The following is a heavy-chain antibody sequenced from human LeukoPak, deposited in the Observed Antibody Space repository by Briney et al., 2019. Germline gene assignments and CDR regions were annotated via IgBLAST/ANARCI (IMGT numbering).Heavy chain of an antibody. J-gene: IGHJ4*02. Sequence: GGSLRLSCAASGFTFSSYAMHWVRQAPGKGLEWVAIISYDGSNKYYADSVKGRFTISRDNAKNSLYLQMNSLRAEDTAVYYCARDLVRDCSSTSCYTPCDYWGQGTLVTVSS. V-gene: IGHV3-30*04. CDR2: ISYDGSNK. CDR3: ARDLVRDCSSTSCYTPCDY. CDR1: GFTFSSYA. D-gene: IGHD2-2*02.